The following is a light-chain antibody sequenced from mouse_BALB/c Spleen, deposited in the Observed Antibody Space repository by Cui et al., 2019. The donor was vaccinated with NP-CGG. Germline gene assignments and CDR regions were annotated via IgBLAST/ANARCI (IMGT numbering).Light chain of an antibody. CDR3: ALWYSNHWV. CDR2: GTN. CDR1: TGAVTTSNY. V-gene: IGLV1*01. Sequence: QAVLTQESALPTSPGPTVTLTCRSSTGAVTTSNYANWVQEKPDHLFTGLIGGTNNRVPGVPARFSGSLIGDKAALTITGAQTEDEAIYFCALWYSNHWVFGGGTKLTVL. J-gene: IGLJ1*01.